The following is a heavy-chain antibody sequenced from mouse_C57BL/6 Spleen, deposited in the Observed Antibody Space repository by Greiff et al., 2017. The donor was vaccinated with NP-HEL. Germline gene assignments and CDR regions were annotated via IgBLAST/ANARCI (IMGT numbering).Heavy chain of an antibody. J-gene: IGHJ2*01. CDR1: GYSITSGYY. V-gene: IGHV3-6*01. Sequence: EVKLQESGPGLVKPSQSLSLTCSVTGYSITSGYYWNWIRQFPGNKLEWMGYISYDGSNNYNPSLKNRISITRDTSKNQFFLKLNSVTTEDTATYYCASRGLGYWGQGTTLTVSS. CDR2: ISYDGSN. CDR3: ASRGLGY. D-gene: IGHD4-1*01.